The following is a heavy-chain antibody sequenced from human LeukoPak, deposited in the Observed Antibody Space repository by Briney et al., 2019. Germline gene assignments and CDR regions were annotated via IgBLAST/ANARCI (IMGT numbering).Heavy chain of an antibody. CDR1: GFTFSSYA. D-gene: IGHD3-3*01. V-gene: IGHV3-23*01. Sequence: GGSLRLSCAASGFTFSSYAMSWVRQAPGKGLEWVSAISGSGGSTYYADSVKGRFTISRDNSKNTLYLQMSSLRAGDTAVYYCAKVLSAFWNSQKAFDIWGQGTMVTVSS. CDR2: ISGSGGST. J-gene: IGHJ3*02. CDR3: AKVLSAFWNSQKAFDI.